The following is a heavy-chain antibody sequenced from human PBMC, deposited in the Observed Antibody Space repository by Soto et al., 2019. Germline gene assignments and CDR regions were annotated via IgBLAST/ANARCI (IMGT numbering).Heavy chain of an antibody. CDR2: IYYSGST. Sequence: SETLSLTCTVSGCSMSSSSYYWVWIRQPPGKGLEWIGSIYYSGSTYYNPSLKSRVTISVDTSKNQFSLKLSSVTAADTAVYYCARANYDFWSGYLGCAQDWGQGTLVTVSS. V-gene: IGHV4-39*01. CDR1: GCSMSSSSYY. J-gene: IGHJ4*02. CDR3: ARANYDFWSGYLGCAQD. D-gene: IGHD3-3*01.